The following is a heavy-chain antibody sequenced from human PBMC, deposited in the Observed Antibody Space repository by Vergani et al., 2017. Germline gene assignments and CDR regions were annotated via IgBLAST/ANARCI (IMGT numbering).Heavy chain of an antibody. CDR2: INPRGGST. D-gene: IGHD1-26*01. CDR3: ARDLSDGSYEGGSVYNWFDP. V-gene: IGHV1-46*01. CDR1: GYTFTSYY. Sequence: QVQLVQSGAEVKKPGASVKVSCKASGYTFTSYYMHWVRQAPGQGLEWMGIINPRGGSTSYAQKLQGRVTMTRYTSTSTVYMERSSLRSEDTAVYYCARDLSDGSYEGGSVYNWFDPWGQGTLVTVSS. J-gene: IGHJ5*02.